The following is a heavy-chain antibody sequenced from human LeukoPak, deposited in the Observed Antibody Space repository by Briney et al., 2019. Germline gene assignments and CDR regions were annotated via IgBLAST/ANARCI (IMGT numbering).Heavy chain of an antibody. D-gene: IGHD2-21*01. V-gene: IGHV1-69*13. J-gene: IGHJ1*01. Sequence: SVKVSCTASGGTFSIHAISWVRQAPGQGLEWMGGIIPIFGTAKYAQKFQGRVTITADESTSTAYMELSSLRSEDTAVYYCARDSSEFRSLIPHWGQGTLVTVSS. CDR1: GGTFSIHA. CDR2: IIPIFGTA. CDR3: ARDSSEFRSLIPH.